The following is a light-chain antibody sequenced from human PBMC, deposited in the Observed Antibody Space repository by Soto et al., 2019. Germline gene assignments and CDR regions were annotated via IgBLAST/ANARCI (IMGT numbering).Light chain of an antibody. CDR3: QQYSAFPWT. CDR2: KAT. Sequence: DIQMTQSPSTLPASVGDIVTITCRASQDISAWLAWYQQKPGKPPKLVIYKATALETGVPSRFSGSGSGTEFTLTISSLQPDDFTTYYCQQYSAFPWTFGQGTKVDIK. V-gene: IGKV1-5*03. CDR1: QDISAW. J-gene: IGKJ1*01.